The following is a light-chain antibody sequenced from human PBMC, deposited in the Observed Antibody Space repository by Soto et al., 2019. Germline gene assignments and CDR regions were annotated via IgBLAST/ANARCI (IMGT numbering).Light chain of an antibody. J-gene: IGLJ1*01. CDR1: TSDVGRYDY. Sequence: QSALTQPASVSGSPGQSITISCTGTTSDVGRYDYVSWYQQHPGKAPKLVIFEVTRRPSESSNRFSGSKSGNTASLTISGLQAEDEADYYCCSYAGSYTYVFGTGTKVTVL. V-gene: IGLV2-14*01. CDR3: CSYAGSYTYV. CDR2: EVT.